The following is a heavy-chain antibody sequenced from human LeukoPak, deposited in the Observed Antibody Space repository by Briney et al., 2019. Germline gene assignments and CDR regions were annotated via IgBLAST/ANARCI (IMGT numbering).Heavy chain of an antibody. J-gene: IGHJ4*02. Sequence: PGGTLRLSCAASGFTFSSYGMSWVRQAPGKGLEWVSAISGSGGSTYYADSVKGRFTISRDNSKNTLYLQMNSLRAEDTAVYYCAKDLRTIAAAASYFDYWGQGTLVTVSS. D-gene: IGHD6-13*01. V-gene: IGHV3-23*01. CDR2: ISGSGGST. CDR3: AKDLRTIAAAASYFDY. CDR1: GFTFSSYG.